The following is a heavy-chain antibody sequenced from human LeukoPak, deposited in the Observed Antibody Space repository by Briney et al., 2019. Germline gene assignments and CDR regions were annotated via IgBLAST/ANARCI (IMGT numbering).Heavy chain of an antibody. CDR1: GGSFSGYY. Sequence: PSETLSLTCAVYGGSFSGYYWSWIRQPPGKGLEWIGEINHRGGTNYNPSLKSRVTISVDTSKNQFSLKLSSVTAADTAVYYCASSGWYRGYWGQGTLVTVSS. CDR3: ASSGWYRGY. J-gene: IGHJ4*02. D-gene: IGHD6-19*01. V-gene: IGHV4-34*01. CDR2: INHRGGT.